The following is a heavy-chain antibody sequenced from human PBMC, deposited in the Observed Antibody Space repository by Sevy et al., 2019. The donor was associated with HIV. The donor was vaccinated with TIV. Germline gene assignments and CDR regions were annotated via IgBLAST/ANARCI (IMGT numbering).Heavy chain of an antibody. CDR3: SRDAGYSTGWYAGY. V-gene: IGHV3-30*09. D-gene: IGHD6-19*01. Sequence: GSLRLSCAASGFSISPYAFHWVRQAPGKGLEWVALMSYDGSTRYYADSAKGRFAISKDNPKNTLYLQMNSLRIEDTAIYYCSRDAGYSTGWYAGYWGQGTLVTVSS. CDR1: GFSISPYA. J-gene: IGHJ4*02. CDR2: MSYDGSTR.